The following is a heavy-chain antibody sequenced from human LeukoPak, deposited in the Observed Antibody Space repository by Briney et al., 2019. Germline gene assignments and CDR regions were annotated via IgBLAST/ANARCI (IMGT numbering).Heavy chain of an antibody. J-gene: IGHJ5*02. CDR1: GYTFTGYY. Sequence: ASVKVSCKASGYTFTGYYMHWVRQAPGQGLEWMGWMNPNSGNTGYAQKFQGRVTMTRNTSISTAYMELSSLRSEDTAVYYCARGTNGYCSSTSCYWGNWFDPWGQGTLVTVSS. V-gene: IGHV1-8*02. CDR2: MNPNSGNT. CDR3: ARGTNGYCSSTSCYWGNWFDP. D-gene: IGHD2-2*01.